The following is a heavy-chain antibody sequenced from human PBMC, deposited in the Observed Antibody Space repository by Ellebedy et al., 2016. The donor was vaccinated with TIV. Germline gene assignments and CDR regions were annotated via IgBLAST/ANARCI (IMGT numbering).Heavy chain of an antibody. V-gene: IGHV3-23*01. CDR1: GFTFSSYA. J-gene: IGHJ4*02. D-gene: IGHD6-19*01. CDR2: ISGSGGST. CDR3: ARGGGWSNDFNFDF. Sequence: GGSLRLSCAASGFTFSSYAMSWVRQAPGKGLEWVSAISGSGGSTYYADSVKGRFTISRDNSKNILYLQMDSLRAEDTAVYYCARGGGWSNDFNFDFWGRGTLVAVSS.